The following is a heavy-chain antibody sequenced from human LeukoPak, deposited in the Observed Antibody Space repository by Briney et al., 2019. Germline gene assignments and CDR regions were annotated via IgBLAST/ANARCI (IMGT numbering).Heavy chain of an antibody. CDR1: GYTLTELS. J-gene: IGHJ3*02. D-gene: IGHD3-22*01. CDR3: ATPPTHGSSGYYYVDDAFDI. CDR2: FDPDDGET. V-gene: IGHV1-24*01. Sequence: ASVKVSCKVSGYTLTELSMHWVRQAPGKGLEWMGGFDPDDGETIYAQKFQGRVTMTEDTSTDTAYMELSSLRSEDTAVYYCATPPTHGSSGYYYVDDAFDIWGQGTMVTVSS.